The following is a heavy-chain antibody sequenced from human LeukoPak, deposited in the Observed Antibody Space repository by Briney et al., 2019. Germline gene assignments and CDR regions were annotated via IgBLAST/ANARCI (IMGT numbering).Heavy chain of an antibody. Sequence: SETLSLTCTVSAGSLTSYYGGCISQSPERGLEWIGYISSSGSIDYTPSLKSRVPMSLDTSQNHLSLNLRSVSAADTAIYYCAGYDHTNYLAYWGQGILVTVSS. J-gene: IGHJ4*02. CDR3: AGYDHTNYLAY. D-gene: IGHD1-14*01. CDR2: ISSSGSI. CDR1: AGSLTSYY. V-gene: IGHV4-59*13.